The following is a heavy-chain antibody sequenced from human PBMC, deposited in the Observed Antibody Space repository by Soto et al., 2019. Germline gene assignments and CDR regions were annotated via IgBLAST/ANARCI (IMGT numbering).Heavy chain of an antibody. CDR2: ISSSSSTI. J-gene: IGHJ4*02. V-gene: IGHV3-48*02. CDR3: ARGYVVYGDY. D-gene: IGHD3-16*01. CDR1: GFTLSSSV. Sequence: PGGSLRLSCAASGFTLSSSVMSWVRQAPGKGLEWVSYISSSSSTIYYADSVKGRFTISRDNAKNSLYLQMNSLRDEDTAVYYCARGYVVYGDYWGEGTLVTVS.